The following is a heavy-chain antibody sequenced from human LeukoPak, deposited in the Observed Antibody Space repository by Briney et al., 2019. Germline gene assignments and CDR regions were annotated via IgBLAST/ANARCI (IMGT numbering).Heavy chain of an antibody. CDR3: ARRRTYYYDSSGYYGSAGWFDP. CDR1: GFAFSSYA. CDR2: IKQDGSEK. Sequence: GRSLRLSCAASGFAFSSYAMHWVRQAPGKGLEWVANIKQDGSEKYYVDSVKGRFTISRDNAKNSLYLQMNSLRAEDTAVYYCARRRTYYYDSSGYYGSAGWFDPWGQGTLVTVSS. V-gene: IGHV3-7*01. D-gene: IGHD3-22*01. J-gene: IGHJ5*02.